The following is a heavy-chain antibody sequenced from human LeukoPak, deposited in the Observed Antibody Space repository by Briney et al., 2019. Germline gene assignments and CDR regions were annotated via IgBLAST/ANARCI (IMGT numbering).Heavy chain of an antibody. D-gene: IGHD3-3*01. CDR1: GGSISSSSYY. CDR2: IYYAGST. V-gene: IGHV4-39*01. J-gene: IGHJ4*02. CDR3: ARHSPGRNFWSGYLPGTFDY. Sequence: PSETLSLTCTVSGGSISSSSYYWGWLRQSPGRGLEWIVTIYYAGSTYSNPSLKGRVTISVDTSKNQFSLKLTSVSAADTAVYFCARHSPGRNFWSGYLPGTFDYWGQGTLVTVSS.